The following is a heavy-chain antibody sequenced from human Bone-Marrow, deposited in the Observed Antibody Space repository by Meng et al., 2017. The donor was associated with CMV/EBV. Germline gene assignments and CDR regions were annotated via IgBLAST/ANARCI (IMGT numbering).Heavy chain of an antibody. CDR2: IIPIFGTA. J-gene: IGHJ6*02. CDR3: ARGATSSDYYYYGMDV. Sequence: SVKVSCKASGGTFSSYAISWVRQAPGQGLEWMGGIIPIFGTANYAQKFQGRVTITTDESTSTAYMELSSLRSEDTAVYYCARGATSSDYYYYGMDVWGQGTTVTVSS. D-gene: IGHD5-12*01. V-gene: IGHV1-69*05. CDR1: GGTFSSYA.